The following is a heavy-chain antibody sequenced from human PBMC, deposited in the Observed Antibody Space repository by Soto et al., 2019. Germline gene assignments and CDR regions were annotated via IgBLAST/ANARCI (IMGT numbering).Heavy chain of an antibody. CDR2: IWYDGSNK. CDR1: GFTFSSYG. V-gene: IGHV3-33*01. CDR3: ARVRFFGFRDAFDI. D-gene: IGHD3-3*01. Sequence: QVQLVESGGGVVQPGRSLRLSCAASGFTFSSYGMHWVRQAPGKGLEWVAVIWYDGSNKYYADSVKGRFTISRDNSKNTLYLQMNSLRAEDTAVYYCARVRFFGFRDAFDIWGQGTMVTVSS. J-gene: IGHJ3*02.